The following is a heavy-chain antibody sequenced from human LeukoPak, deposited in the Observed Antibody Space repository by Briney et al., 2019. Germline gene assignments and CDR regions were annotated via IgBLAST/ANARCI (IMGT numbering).Heavy chain of an antibody. D-gene: IGHD4-4*01. Sequence: PGGSLRLSCAASGFTFSDYYMSWIRQAPGKGLEWVSYISSSGSTIYYADSVKGRFTISRVNAKNSLYLQMNSLRAEDTAVYYCARQISATVTPFYFDYWGQGTLVTVSS. CDR3: ARQISATVTPFYFDY. J-gene: IGHJ4*02. CDR1: GFTFSDYY. V-gene: IGHV3-11*01. CDR2: ISSSGSTI.